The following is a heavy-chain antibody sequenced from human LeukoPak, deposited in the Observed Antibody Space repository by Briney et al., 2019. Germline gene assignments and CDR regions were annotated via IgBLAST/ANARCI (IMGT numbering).Heavy chain of an antibody. CDR1: GYTFTGYY. J-gene: IGHJ2*01. D-gene: IGHD4-23*01. CDR2: ISAYNGNT. V-gene: IGHV1-18*04. CDR3: AREGGHTNGGNSNYAWYFDL. Sequence: RASVKVSCKASGYTFTGYYMHWVRQAPGQGLEWMGWISAYNGNTNYAQKLQGRVTTTTDTSTSTAYMELRSLRSDDTAVYYCAREGGHTNGGNSNYAWYFDLWGRGTLVTVSS.